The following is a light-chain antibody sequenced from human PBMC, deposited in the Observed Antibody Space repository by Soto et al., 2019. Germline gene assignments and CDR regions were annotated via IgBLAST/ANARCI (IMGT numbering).Light chain of an antibody. J-gene: IGKJ2*01. V-gene: IGKV1-8*01. CDR1: QDIGTY. CDR3: QQRDNWPT. CDR2: DAS. Sequence: AIRMTQSPSSFSASTGDRVSITCRATQDIGTYLAWYQQIPGKAPKLLIYDASTLQTGVPSRFSGSGSGTDFTLTISYLQSEDFGTYYCQQRDNWPTFGQGTKLEIK.